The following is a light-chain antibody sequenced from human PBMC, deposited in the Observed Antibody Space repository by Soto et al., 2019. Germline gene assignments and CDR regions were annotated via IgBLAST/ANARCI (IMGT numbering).Light chain of an antibody. J-gene: IGKJ2*01. CDR2: GAS. CDR1: QSVSSSY. Sequence: EIVLTQSPGTLSLSPGERATLSCRASQSVSSSYLAWYQKKPGQAPRLLIYGASSRATGIPDRFSGSGSGTDFTLTISRRETEDFAVYYCQQYGSSPYTFGQGTKLEIK. V-gene: IGKV3-20*01. CDR3: QQYGSSPYT.